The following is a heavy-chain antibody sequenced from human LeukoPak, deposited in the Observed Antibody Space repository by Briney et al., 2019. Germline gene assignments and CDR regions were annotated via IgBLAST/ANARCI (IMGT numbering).Heavy chain of an antibody. V-gene: IGHV3-30*18. D-gene: IGHD3-10*01. Sequence: GESLRLSCLVSGFTFSSYGMHWVRQAPGKGLEWVALITYDGYYKYYADSVKGRFTISKDNSKNMYLQMNSLRAEDTAVYYCAKDLISMVRGSPMDVWGQGTTVTVSS. CDR3: AKDLISMVRGSPMDV. CDR2: ITYDGYYK. J-gene: IGHJ6*02. CDR1: GFTFSSYG.